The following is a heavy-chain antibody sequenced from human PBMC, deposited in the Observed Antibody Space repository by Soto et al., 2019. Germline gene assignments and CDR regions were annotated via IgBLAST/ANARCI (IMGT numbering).Heavy chain of an antibody. J-gene: IGHJ4*02. CDR1: GGTFSRFA. V-gene: IGHV1-69*01. CDR3: ARQFDFARSGYYYAY. D-gene: IGHD3-22*01. CDR2: ITPMFGTA. Sequence: QVQLVQSGAEVKKPGSSVKVSCKASGGTFSRFAISWVRQAPGQGLEWMGGITPMFGTANYAKNFQGRLPITADEPTSTVYMDLRSLRYEDTAVYYCARQFDFARSGYYYAYWGQGTLVRVSS.